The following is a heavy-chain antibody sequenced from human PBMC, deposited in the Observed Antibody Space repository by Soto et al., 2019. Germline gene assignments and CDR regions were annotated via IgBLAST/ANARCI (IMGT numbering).Heavy chain of an antibody. D-gene: IGHD5-12*01. CDR2: ISDSGST. V-gene: IGHV3-23*01. CDR1: GFTFSTSA. CDR3: AKDFPPYSGEVY. Sequence: GGSLRLSCEASGFTFSTSAMSWVRQAPGKGLEWVSTISDSGSTYYADSVKGRFTISRDNSKNTLYLQMNSLRAEDTAVYYCAKDFPPYSGEVYWGQGTLVTVSS. J-gene: IGHJ4*02.